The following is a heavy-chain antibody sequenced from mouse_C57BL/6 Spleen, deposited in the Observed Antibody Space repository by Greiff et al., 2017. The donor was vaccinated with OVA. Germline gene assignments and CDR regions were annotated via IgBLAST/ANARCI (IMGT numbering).Heavy chain of an antibody. CDR2: IYPGSGST. V-gene: IGHV1-55*01. D-gene: IGHD2-4*01. CDR1: GYTFTSYW. CDR3: ASRAYDYVSSYYFDY. J-gene: IGHJ2*01. Sequence: VKLQQSGAELVKPGASVKMSCKASGYTFTSYWITWVKQRPGQGLEWIGDIYPGSGSTNYNEKFKSKATLTVDTSSSTAYMQLSSLTSEDSAVYYCASRAYDYVSSYYFDYWGQGTTLTVSS.